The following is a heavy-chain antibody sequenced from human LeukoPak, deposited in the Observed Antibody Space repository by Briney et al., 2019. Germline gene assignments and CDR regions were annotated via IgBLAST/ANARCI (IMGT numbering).Heavy chain of an antibody. CDR3: ARDPHHTIFGVVTDFDY. CDR2: ISSSSSYI. D-gene: IGHD3-3*01. Sequence: GGSLRLSCAASGFTFSSYSMNWVRQAPGKGLEWVSSISSSSSYIYYADSVKGRFTISRDNAKNSLYLQMNSLRAEDTAVYYCARDPHHTIFGVVTDFDYWGQGTLVTVSS. J-gene: IGHJ4*02. V-gene: IGHV3-21*01. CDR1: GFTFSSYS.